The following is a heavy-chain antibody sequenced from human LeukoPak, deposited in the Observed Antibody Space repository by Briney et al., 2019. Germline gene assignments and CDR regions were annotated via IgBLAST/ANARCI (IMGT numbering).Heavy chain of an antibody. V-gene: IGHV4-61*09. CDR2: IHTSGNT. CDR3: AREGGGSGSYYYFDY. J-gene: IGHJ4*02. D-gene: IGHD1-26*01. CDR1: GDSISSGSYC. Sequence: PSQTLSLTCTVSGDSISSGSYCWSWIRQPAGKGLEWIGHIHTSGNTNYNPSLKSRLTISVDTSKNRFSLKLSSVTAADTAVYYCAREGGGSGSYYYFDYWGQGTLVTVSS.